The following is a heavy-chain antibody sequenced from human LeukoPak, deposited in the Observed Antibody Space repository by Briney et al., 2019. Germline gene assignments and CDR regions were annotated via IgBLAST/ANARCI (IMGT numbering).Heavy chain of an antibody. J-gene: IGHJ6*03. Sequence: GGSLRLSCAASGFTFSSYWVSWVRQAPGKGLEWVANIKQDGSEKYYVDSVKGRSTISRDNAKNSLYLQMNSLRAEDTAVYYCARGSKTGYSSGWYEDYYYYYMDVWGKGTTVTISS. CDR1: GFTFSSYW. CDR3: ARGSKTGYSSGWYEDYYYYYMDV. D-gene: IGHD6-19*01. CDR2: IKQDGSEK. V-gene: IGHV3-7*01.